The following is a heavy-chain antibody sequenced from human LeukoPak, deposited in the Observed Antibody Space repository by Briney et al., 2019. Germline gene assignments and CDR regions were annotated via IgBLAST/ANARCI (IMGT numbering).Heavy chain of an antibody. D-gene: IGHD6-13*01. Sequence: PSETLSLTCAVYRGSFSGYWSWIRQPPGKGLEWIGEIHHGGSTNYNPSLKSRVTISVDTSKNQFSLKLSSVTAADTAVYYCAREKAAAGFDYWGQGTLVTVSS. CDR3: AREKAAAGFDY. V-gene: IGHV4-34*01. J-gene: IGHJ4*02. CDR2: IHHGGST. CDR1: RGSFSGY.